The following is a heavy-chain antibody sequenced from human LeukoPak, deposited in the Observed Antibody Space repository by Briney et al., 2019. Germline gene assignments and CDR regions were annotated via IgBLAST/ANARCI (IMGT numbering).Heavy chain of an antibody. J-gene: IGHJ4*02. V-gene: IGHV3-30*04. Sequence: TGGSLRLSCAASGFTFSSYAMHWVRQAPGKGLEWVAVISYDGSNKYYADSVKGRFTISRDNSKNTLYLQMNSLRAEDTAVYYCARVASGDILTGSKDYWGQGTLVTVSS. D-gene: IGHD3-9*01. CDR1: GFTFSSYA. CDR3: ARVASGDILTGSKDY. CDR2: ISYDGSNK.